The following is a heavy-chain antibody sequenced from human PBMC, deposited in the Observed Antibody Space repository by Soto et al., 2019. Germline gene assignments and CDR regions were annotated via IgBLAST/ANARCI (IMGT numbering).Heavy chain of an antibody. CDR1: GYTFTNYL. CDR2: INAGNGHT. Sequence: ASVKVSCKASGYTFTNYLMHWVRQAPGQRLEWMGWINAGNGHTKYSQNFQGRVTMTRDTSASTAYMELSSLRSEDTAVYYCAREEGDPSIDYWGQGTRVTVSS. J-gene: IGHJ4*02. CDR3: AREEGDPSIDY. V-gene: IGHV1-3*01. D-gene: IGHD2-21*02.